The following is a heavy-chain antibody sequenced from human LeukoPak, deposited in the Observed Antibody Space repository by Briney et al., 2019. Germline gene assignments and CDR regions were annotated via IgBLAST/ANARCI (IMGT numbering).Heavy chain of an antibody. Sequence: GGSLRLSCAASGLVFGRYAMAWVRQAPGKGLECVSIISDDSSFTYYLDSVKGRSTIFRDNSKNTLYLHMNSLKAEDTAVYYCAKGRCSGPGCDSFDYWGQGALVTVSS. V-gene: IGHV3-23*01. CDR2: ISDDSSFT. CDR1: GLVFGRYA. D-gene: IGHD5-12*01. J-gene: IGHJ4*02. CDR3: AKGRCSGPGCDSFDY.